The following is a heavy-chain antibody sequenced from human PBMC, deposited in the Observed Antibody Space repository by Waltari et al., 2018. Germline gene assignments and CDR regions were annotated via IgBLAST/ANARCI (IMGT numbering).Heavy chain of an antibody. V-gene: IGHV3-23*01. CDR2: ISGSSSRT. D-gene: IGHD3-16*02. CDR3: AKVEGGIVTRYYALDI. CDR1: GFPFVNSA. J-gene: IGHJ3*02. Sequence: EVQLLESGGGLVQPWGSLRLSCASDGFPFVNSAVIWVRQAPGKGLEWISGISGSSSRTYYADSVKGRFTISRDNSKNTLYLQMNSLRVEDTAVYFCAKVEGGIVTRYYALDIWGQGTMVTVSS.